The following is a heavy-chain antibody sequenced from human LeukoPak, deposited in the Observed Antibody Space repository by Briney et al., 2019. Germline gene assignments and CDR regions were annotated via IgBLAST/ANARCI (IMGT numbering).Heavy chain of an antibody. Sequence: PGGCLRLSCAGSGFTFSSYWMSWVCQAPGKGLEWVANINQDGSEKYYVDSVKGRFTISRDNAKNSLYLQMNSLRAEDTAVYYCARDLPDYWGQGTLVTVSS. V-gene: IGHV3-7*01. CDR3: ARDLPDY. J-gene: IGHJ4*02. CDR1: GFTFSSYW. CDR2: INQDGSEK.